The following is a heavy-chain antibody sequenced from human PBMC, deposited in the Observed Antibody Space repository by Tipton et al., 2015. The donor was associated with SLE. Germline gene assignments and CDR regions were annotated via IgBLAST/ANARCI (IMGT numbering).Heavy chain of an antibody. CDR1: GGSISSYY. V-gene: IGHV4-59*01. J-gene: IGHJ3*02. CDR2: IYYSGST. Sequence: TLSLTCTVSGGSISSYYWSWIRQPPGKGLEWIGYIYYSGSTNYNPSLKSRVTISVDTSKNQFSLKLSSVTAADTAVYYCAGVEMATTRRGGRDAFDIWGQGTMVTVSS. CDR3: AGVEMATTRRGGRDAFDI. D-gene: IGHD5-24*01.